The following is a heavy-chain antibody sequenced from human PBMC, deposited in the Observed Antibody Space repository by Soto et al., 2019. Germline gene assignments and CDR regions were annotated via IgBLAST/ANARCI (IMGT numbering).Heavy chain of an antibody. CDR2: INTDGTST. CDR1: GFTFSSFW. CDR3: SRYGDQQPF. J-gene: IGHJ4*02. V-gene: IGHV3-74*01. Sequence: GGSLRLSCAASGFTFSSFWMHWVRQAPGKGLVWVSRINTDGTSTDYADSVKGRFTISRDNAKNTLYLQMNSLRAEDTAVYYCSRYGDQQPFWGQGTLVTVSS. D-gene: IGHD4-17*01.